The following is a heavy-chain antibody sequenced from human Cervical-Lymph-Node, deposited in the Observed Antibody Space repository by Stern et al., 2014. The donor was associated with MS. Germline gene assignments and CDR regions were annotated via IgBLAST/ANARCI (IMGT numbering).Heavy chain of an antibody. Sequence: QVQLQESGPGLVKPSETLSLTCTVSGGSISSYYWSWIRQPPGKGLEWIGYIYYSGRTNYDPSLKSRVTISVDTSKNPFSLKLRSVTGADAAVYYCARAPRAVPRVSLGAFDIWGQGTMVTVSS. CDR3: ARAPRAVPRVSLGAFDI. D-gene: IGHD4-17*01. CDR2: IYYSGRT. J-gene: IGHJ3*02. CDR1: GGSISSYY. V-gene: IGHV4-59*01.